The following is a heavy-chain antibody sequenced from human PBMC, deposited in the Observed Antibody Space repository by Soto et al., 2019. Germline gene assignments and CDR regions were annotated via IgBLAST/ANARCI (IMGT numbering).Heavy chain of an antibody. CDR1: GGSISSGDYY. D-gene: IGHD2-2*02. Sequence: SETLSLTCTVSGGSISSGDYYWSWIRQPPGKGLEWIGYIYYSGSTYYNPSLKSRVTISVDTSKNQFSLKLSSVTAADTAVYYCARIGYCSSRRCYTDWFDTWGQGTLVTVSS. J-gene: IGHJ5*02. CDR3: ARIGYCSSRRCYTDWFDT. V-gene: IGHV4-30-4*01. CDR2: IYYSGST.